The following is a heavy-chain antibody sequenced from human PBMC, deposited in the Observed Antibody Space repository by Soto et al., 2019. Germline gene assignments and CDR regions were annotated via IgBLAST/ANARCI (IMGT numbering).Heavy chain of an antibody. CDR1: GFTFSSYT. CDR2: IGTSSSYI. V-gene: IGHV3-21*01. D-gene: IGHD4-17*01. Sequence: LRLSCAASGFTFSSYTMNWVRQAPGRGLEWVSSIGTSSSYIYYADSVKGRFTISRDNAKNSLFLQMNSLRADDTAVYYCARDSVRDYLYYYYGMDVWGQGTTVTVS. J-gene: IGHJ6*02. CDR3: ARDSVRDYLYYYYGMDV.